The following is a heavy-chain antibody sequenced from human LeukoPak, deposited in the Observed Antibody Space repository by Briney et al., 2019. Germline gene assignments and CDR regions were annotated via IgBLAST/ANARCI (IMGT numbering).Heavy chain of an antibody. CDR3: AREAGNTAMVTKYYFDY. CDR1: GFTFSSYS. CDR2: ISSSSSYI. D-gene: IGHD5-18*01. V-gene: IGHV3-21*01. J-gene: IGHJ4*02. Sequence: GGSLRLSCAASGFTFSSYSMNWVRQAPGKGLEWVSSISSSSSYIYYADSVKGRFTISRDNAKNSLYLQMNSLRAEDTAVYYCAREAGNTAMVTKYYFDYWGQGTLVTASS.